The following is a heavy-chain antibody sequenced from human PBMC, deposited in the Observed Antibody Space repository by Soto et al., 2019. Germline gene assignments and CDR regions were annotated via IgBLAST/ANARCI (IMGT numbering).Heavy chain of an antibody. Sequence: QVQLQESGPGLVKPSQTLSLTCTVSGGSISSGGYYWSWIRQHPGKGLEWIGYIYYSGSTYYNPSLKSRITISVDPSKNQFSLKLSSVTAADTAVYYCARAPYRSSSRSAFDIWGQGTMVTVSS. D-gene: IGHD6-13*01. CDR1: GGSISSGGYY. V-gene: IGHV4-31*03. CDR2: IYYSGST. J-gene: IGHJ3*02. CDR3: ARAPYRSSSRSAFDI.